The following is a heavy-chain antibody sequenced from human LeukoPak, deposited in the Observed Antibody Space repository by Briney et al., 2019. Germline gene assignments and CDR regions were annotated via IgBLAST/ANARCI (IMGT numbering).Heavy chain of an antibody. J-gene: IGHJ4*02. CDR1: GFTFSNYA. D-gene: IGHD6-19*01. V-gene: IGHV3-23*01. CDR2: ISGSGGST. Sequence: GGSLRLSCAASGFTFSNYAMSWVRQAPGKGLEWVSAISGSGGSTYYADSVKGRFTISRDNSKNTLYLQMSSLRAEDTAVYYCAKCRDSSGWYYFDYWGQGPLVIVSS. CDR3: AKCRDSSGWYYFDY.